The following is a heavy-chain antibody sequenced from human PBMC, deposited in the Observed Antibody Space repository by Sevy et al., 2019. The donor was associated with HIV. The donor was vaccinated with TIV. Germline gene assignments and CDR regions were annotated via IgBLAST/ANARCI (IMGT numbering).Heavy chain of an antibody. CDR1: GYTFDSHD. Sequence: APVKVSCKASGYTFDSHDINWIRQAPGQGLEWMGWMNPNSGNTGYAQRFQGRVTMTRTTSTSTTDMELSGLRSEDTALYYCARGLSYSYAKRGDWGHWYLDVWGRGTLVTVSS. CDR3: ARGLSYSYAKRGDWGHWYLDV. CDR2: MNPNSGNT. V-gene: IGHV1-8*01. J-gene: IGHJ2*01. D-gene: IGHD2-21*01.